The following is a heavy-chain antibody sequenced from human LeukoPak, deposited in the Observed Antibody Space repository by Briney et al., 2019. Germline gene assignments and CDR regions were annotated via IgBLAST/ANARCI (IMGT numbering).Heavy chain of an antibody. D-gene: IGHD4-23*01. CDR3: ARHGSVSGGRFPHSYFDY. CDR1: GFTFGDYA. Sequence: PGGSLRLSCTASGFTFGDYAMSWVRQAPGKGLEWIGGINYSGTTYYNPSLRSRITISVDTSKNQFSLRLSSVTAADTAVYYCARHGSVSGGRFPHSYFDYWGQGTLVTVSS. CDR2: INYSGTT. V-gene: IGHV4-39*01. J-gene: IGHJ4*02.